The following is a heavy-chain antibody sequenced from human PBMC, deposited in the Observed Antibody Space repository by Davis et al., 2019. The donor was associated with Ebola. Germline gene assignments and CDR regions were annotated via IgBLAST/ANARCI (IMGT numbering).Heavy chain of an antibody. V-gene: IGHV3-21*01. CDR1: GFTFSSYS. Sequence: GESLKISCAASGFTFSSYSMNWVRQAPGKGLEWVSSISSSSSYIYYADSVKGRFTISRDNAKNSLYLQMNSLRAEDTAVYYCARAQHGGSYPGIYYYYGMDVWGQGTTVTVSS. CDR3: ARAQHGGSYPGIYYYYGMDV. D-gene: IGHD1-26*01. CDR2: ISSSSSYI. J-gene: IGHJ6*02.